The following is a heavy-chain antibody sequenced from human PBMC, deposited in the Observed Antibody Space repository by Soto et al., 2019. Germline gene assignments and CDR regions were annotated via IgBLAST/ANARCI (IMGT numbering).Heavy chain of an antibody. CDR1: GFTFDDYA. V-gene: IGHV3-9*01. J-gene: IGHJ4*02. Sequence: EVQLVESGGGLVQPGRSLRLSCAASGFTFDDYAMHWVRQAPGKGLEWVSGISWNSGSIGYADSVKGRFTISRDXAKXXXXXXXXXXXXXXXXXXXXXXXXXGSSPTKXXVRVAXIPLGDWGQGTLVTVSX. D-gene: IGHD5-12*01. CDR2: ISWNSGSI. CDR3: XXXXXGSSPTKXXVRVAXIPLGD.